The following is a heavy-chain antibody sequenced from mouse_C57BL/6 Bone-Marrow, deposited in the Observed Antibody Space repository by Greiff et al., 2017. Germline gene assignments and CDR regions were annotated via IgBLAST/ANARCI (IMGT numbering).Heavy chain of an antibody. CDR3: GRGGYDYDGFGY. D-gene: IGHD2-4*01. CDR2: IYPRSGNT. CDR1: GYTFTSYG. Sequence: QVQLQQSGAELARPGASVKLSCKASGYTFTSYGISWVKQRTGQGLEWIGEIYPRSGNTYYNEKFKGKATLTAGTSSSTAYMELRGLTSEDSAVYFCGRGGYDYDGFGYWGEGTLVTGSA. J-gene: IGHJ3*02. V-gene: IGHV1-81*01.